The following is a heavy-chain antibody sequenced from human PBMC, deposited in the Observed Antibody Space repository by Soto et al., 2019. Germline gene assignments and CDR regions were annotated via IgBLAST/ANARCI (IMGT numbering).Heavy chain of an antibody. CDR3: TTDRFYSPVDS. CDR2: IKSKTAGGTT. J-gene: IGHJ4*02. D-gene: IGHD4-4*01. CDR1: GLTFVNAG. Sequence: GSMGLSSSAAGLTFVNAGWSWVRQEPGKGLEWVGRIKSKTAGGTTDYAAPVKGRFVISRDDSKNTLYLQMNSLKTEETALYYCTTDRFYSPVDSWGQGTLVTVSS. V-gene: IGHV3-15*01.